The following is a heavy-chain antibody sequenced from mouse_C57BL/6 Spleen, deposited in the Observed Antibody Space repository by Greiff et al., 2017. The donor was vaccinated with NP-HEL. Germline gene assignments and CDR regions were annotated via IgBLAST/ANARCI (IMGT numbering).Heavy chain of an antibody. CDR3: ARCPYYYGSSNWYFDV. J-gene: IGHJ1*03. D-gene: IGHD1-1*01. V-gene: IGHV1-64*01. CDR2: IHPNSGST. CDR1: GYTFTSYW. Sequence: QVQLQQPGAELVKPGASVKLSCKASGYTFTSYWMHWVKQRPGQGLEWIGMIHPNSGSTNYNEKFKSKATLTVDKSSSTAYMQLSSLTSEDSAVYYCARCPYYYGSSNWYFDVWGTGTTVTVSS.